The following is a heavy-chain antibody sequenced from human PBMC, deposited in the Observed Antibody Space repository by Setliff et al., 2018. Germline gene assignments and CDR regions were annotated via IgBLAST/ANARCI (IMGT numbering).Heavy chain of an antibody. CDR2: INGGSGDT. V-gene: IGHV1-3*01. D-gene: IGHD5-18*01. CDR3: AAIGLDTAMITGVLFDF. CDR1: GYSFSTYA. J-gene: IGHJ4*02. Sequence: GASVKVSCKASGYSFSTYAMHWVRQAPGQRLEWMGWINGGSGDTKYSRKFQGRVTMTEDTSTDTAYMELSSLRSEDTAVYYCAAIGLDTAMITGVLFDFWGQGTLVTVSS.